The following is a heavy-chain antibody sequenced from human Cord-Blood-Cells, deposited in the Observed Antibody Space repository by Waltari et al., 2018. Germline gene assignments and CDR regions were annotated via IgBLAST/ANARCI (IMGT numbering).Heavy chain of an antibody. CDR2: IYTSGST. Sequence: QVQLQESGPGLVKPSETLSLPCTVPGGSIRSSYRRWIRQPAGKGLEWIGRIYTSGSTNYNPSLKSRVTMSVDTSKNQFSLKLSSVTAADTAVYYCAGSSGWYAFDIWGQGTMVTVSS. CDR1: GGSIRSSY. D-gene: IGHD6-19*01. J-gene: IGHJ3*02. V-gene: IGHV4-4*07. CDR3: AGSSGWYAFDI.